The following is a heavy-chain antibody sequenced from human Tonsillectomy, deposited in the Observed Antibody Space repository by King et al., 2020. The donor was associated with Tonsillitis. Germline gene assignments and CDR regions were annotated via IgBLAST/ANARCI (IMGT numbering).Heavy chain of an antibody. J-gene: IGHJ4*02. Sequence: QRQLQESGPGLVKPSETLSLTCIVSNGSISSSSYYWGWIRQPPGKGLEWIGSMYHSGSTYYNPSLKSRVTISVDTSKNQFSMKLSSVTAADTAVYYCASSALGVVPIYYFDYWGQGTLVTVSS. V-gene: IGHV4-39*01. D-gene: IGHD3-3*01. CDR2: MYHSGST. CDR3: ASSALGVVPIYYFDY. CDR1: NGSISSSSYY.